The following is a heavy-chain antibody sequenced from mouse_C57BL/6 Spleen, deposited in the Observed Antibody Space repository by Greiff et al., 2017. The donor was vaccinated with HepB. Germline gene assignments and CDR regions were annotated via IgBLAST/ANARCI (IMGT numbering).Heavy chain of an antibody. D-gene: IGHD1-1*01. CDR2: IHPNSGST. J-gene: IGHJ2*01. CDR3: ARGGGSSYPYYFDY. V-gene: IGHV1-64*01. CDR1: GYTFTSYW. Sequence: QVQLQQPGAELVKPGASVKLSCKASGYTFTSYWMHWVKQRPGQGLEWIGMIHPNSGSTNYNEKFKSKATLTVDKSSSTAYMQLSSLTSEDSAVYYCARGGGSSYPYYFDYWGQGTTLTVSS.